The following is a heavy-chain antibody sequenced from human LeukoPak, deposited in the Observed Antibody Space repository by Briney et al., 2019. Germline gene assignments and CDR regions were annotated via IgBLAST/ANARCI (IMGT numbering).Heavy chain of an antibody. D-gene: IGHD2-2*02. CDR3: ARGDIVVLPAGIPHNWFDP. Sequence: ASVKVSCKASGYTLTGYYLNWVRQAPGQGLEWMGWIIPNNGDTHYAQKFQGRVTMTRDTSISTAYMELSRLRSDDTAVYYCARGDIVVLPAGIPHNWFDPWGQGTLVTVSS. CDR2: IIPNNGDT. J-gene: IGHJ5*02. CDR1: GYTLTGYY. V-gene: IGHV1-2*02.